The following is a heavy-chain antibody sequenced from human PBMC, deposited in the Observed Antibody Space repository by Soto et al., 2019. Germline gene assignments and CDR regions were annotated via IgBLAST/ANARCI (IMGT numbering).Heavy chain of an antibody. Sequence: QVQLVQSGAEVKKPGSSVKVSCKASGGTFSSYTISWVRQAPGQGLEWMGRIIPILGIANYAQKFQGRVTITADKSTSTGYMELSSLRSEDTAVYYCATYGDTAMAPDYWGPGTLVTVSS. V-gene: IGHV1-69*02. CDR1: GGTFSSYT. J-gene: IGHJ4*02. D-gene: IGHD5-18*01. CDR3: ATYGDTAMAPDY. CDR2: IIPILGIA.